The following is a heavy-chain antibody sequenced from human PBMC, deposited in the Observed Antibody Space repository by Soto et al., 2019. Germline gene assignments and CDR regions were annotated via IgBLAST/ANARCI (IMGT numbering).Heavy chain of an antibody. Sequence: SETLSLTCTVSDDSITSGAYYWGLIRQPPGKGLEWIGTIQYRGSTYYNPSLKSRVTMSLDTSKNQYSLRLSSVTAADTAVYYCARVDINYGDYDLNYGFDVWGQGTMVTVSS. J-gene: IGHJ3*01. CDR2: IQYRGST. CDR1: DDSITSGAYY. CDR3: ARVDINYGDYDLNYGFDV. V-gene: IGHV4-39*01. D-gene: IGHD4-17*01.